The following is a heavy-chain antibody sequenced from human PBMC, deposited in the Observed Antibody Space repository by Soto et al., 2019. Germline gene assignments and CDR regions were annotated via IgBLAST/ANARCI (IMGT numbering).Heavy chain of an antibody. Sequence: GASVKVSCKASGGTFSSYAISWVRQAPGQGLEWMGGIIPTFGTANYAQKFQGRVTITADESTSTAYMELSSLRSEDTAVYYCARESVHYDFWSGYFPLRYYYYYYGMDVWGQGTTVTVSS. D-gene: IGHD3-3*01. CDR3: ARESVHYDFWSGYFPLRYYYYYYGMDV. V-gene: IGHV1-69*13. CDR2: IIPTFGTA. J-gene: IGHJ6*02. CDR1: GGTFSSYA.